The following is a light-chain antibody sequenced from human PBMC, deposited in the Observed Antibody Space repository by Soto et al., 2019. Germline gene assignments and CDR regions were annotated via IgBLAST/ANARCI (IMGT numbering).Light chain of an antibody. Sequence: DIQMTQSPSSLSASVGDSVTITCRASQGISNNLAWFPQKPGKAPKSLMYVAYKLPSGVASRFSVSESGTDFSFTISDLQPEDFATYYCQQYNDSPRTFGQGTKLEIK. CDR3: QQYNDSPRT. CDR2: VAY. V-gene: IGKV1-16*01. CDR1: QGISNN. J-gene: IGKJ2*01.